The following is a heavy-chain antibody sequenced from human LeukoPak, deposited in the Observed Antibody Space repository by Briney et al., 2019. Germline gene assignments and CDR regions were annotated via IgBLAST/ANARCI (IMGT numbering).Heavy chain of an antibody. Sequence: SETLSLTCTVSGDSISSSVHYWGWIRQPPGKGLEWIGTIYYSWSTHYKSSLKSRVTISVDTSKNQFSLRLASVTAADTAVYYCARHMGNFYSYMDVWGKGNTVIVSS. CDR1: GDSISSSVHY. CDR2: IYYSWST. D-gene: IGHD3-10*01. CDR3: ARHMGNFYSYMDV. J-gene: IGHJ6*03. V-gene: IGHV4-39*01.